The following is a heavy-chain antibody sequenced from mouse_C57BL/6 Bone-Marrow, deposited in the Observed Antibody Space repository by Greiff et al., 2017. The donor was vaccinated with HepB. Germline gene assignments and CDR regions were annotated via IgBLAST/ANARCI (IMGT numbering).Heavy chain of an antibody. CDR2: ISSDGSYT. D-gene: IGHD1-1*01. CDR3: AKRDLLPRSYSDY. V-gene: IGHV5-6*02. CDR1: GFTFSSYG. J-gene: IGHJ2*01. Sequence: DVKLVESGGDLVKPGGSLKLSCAASGFTFSSYGMSWVRQTPDKRLEWVATISSDGSYTYYPDSVKGRFTISRENAKNTLYLQMSSLKSEDTAMYYCAKRDLLPRSYSDYWGQQTTLTVSS.